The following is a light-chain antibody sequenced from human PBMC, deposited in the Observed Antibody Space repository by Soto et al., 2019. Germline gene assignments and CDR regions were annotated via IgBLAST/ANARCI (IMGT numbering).Light chain of an antibody. J-gene: IGKJ1*01. V-gene: IGKV1-5*03. Sequence: DIQMTQSPSTLSASVGDRVTITCRASQSISNWLAWCQQKPGKAPKVLIYKASSLESGVPSTFSGRGSGTEFTLTISSLQPDDFATYFCLQYNSDPWTFGQGTKVEIK. CDR3: LQYNSDPWT. CDR1: QSISNW. CDR2: KAS.